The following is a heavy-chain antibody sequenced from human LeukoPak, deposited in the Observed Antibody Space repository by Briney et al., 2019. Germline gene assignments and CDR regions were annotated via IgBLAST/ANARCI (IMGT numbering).Heavy chain of an antibody. Sequence: PGGSLRLSCTASGFTFGDYAMSWVRQAPGKGLEWVSAISGSGGSTYYADSVKGRFTISRDNSKNTLYLQMNSLRAEDTAVYYCAKNKGPHQWAVVIVGAYFDYWGQGTLVTVSS. CDR2: ISGSGGST. J-gene: IGHJ4*02. CDR3: AKNKGPHQWAVVIVGAYFDY. V-gene: IGHV3-23*01. CDR1: GFTFGDYA. D-gene: IGHD1-26*01.